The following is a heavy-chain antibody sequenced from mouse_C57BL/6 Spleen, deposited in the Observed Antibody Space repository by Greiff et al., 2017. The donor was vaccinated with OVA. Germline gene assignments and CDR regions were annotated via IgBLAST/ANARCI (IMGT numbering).Heavy chain of an antibody. D-gene: IGHD2-10*01. CDR2: IYPRDGST. V-gene: IGHV1-78*01. Sequence: VQLQQSDAELVKPGASVKISCTVSGYTFTDHTIHWMKQRPEQGLEWIGYIYPRDGSTKYNEKFKGKATLTADKSSSTAYMQLNSLASEDSAVYFCARWPYYGPAWFAYWGQGTLVTVSA. CDR3: ARWPYYGPAWFAY. CDR1: GYTFTDHT. J-gene: IGHJ3*01.